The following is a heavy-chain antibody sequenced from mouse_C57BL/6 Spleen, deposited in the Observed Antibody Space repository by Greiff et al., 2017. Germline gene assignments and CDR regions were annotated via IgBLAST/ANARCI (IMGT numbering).Heavy chain of an antibody. D-gene: IGHD1-1*01. Sequence: QVQLQQSGAELVRPGASVTLSCKASGYTFTDYEMHWVKQTPVHGLEWIGAIDPETGGTAYNQKFKGKAILTADESSSTAYMELRSLTSEDSAVYYCTRSDYYGSSLYYFDYWGQGTTLTVSS. CDR2: IDPETGGT. V-gene: IGHV1-15*01. CDR3: TRSDYYGSSLYYFDY. CDR1: GYTFTDYE. J-gene: IGHJ2*01.